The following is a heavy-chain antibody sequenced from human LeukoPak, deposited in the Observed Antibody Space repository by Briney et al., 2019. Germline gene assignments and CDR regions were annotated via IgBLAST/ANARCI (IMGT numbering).Heavy chain of an antibody. D-gene: IGHD6-6*01. CDR1: GGTFSSYA. V-gene: IGHV1-69*13. Sequence: ASVKVSCEASGGTFSSYAISWVRQAPGQGLEWMGGIIPIFGTANYAQKFQGRVTITADESTSTAYMELSSLRSEDTAVYYCASYRIAARPDAFDIWGQGTMVTVSS. CDR3: ASYRIAARPDAFDI. J-gene: IGHJ3*02. CDR2: IIPIFGTA.